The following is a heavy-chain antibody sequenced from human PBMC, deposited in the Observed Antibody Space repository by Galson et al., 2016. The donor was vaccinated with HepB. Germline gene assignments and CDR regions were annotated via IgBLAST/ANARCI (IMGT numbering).Heavy chain of an antibody. CDR3: AKRYGDYARSWYFDR. Sequence: SLRLSCAASGFTFPSYAMSWVRLGSAKGLEWVSAISASADTHYADSVKGRFTISRDNSKNTVYLQMNSLRGEDTAVYYCAKRYGDYARSWYFDRWGRGTQVTVSA. CDR1: GFTFPSYA. J-gene: IGHJ2*01. V-gene: IGHV3-23*01. D-gene: IGHD4-17*01. CDR2: ISASADT.